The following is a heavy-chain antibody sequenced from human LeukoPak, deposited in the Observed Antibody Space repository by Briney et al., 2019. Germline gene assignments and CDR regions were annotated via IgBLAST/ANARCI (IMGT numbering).Heavy chain of an antibody. CDR3: ARGGGRITIFGVVIEDFDY. J-gene: IGHJ4*02. CDR2: INHSGST. Sequence: SETLSLTCTVYDESFSDFYWNWIRQPPGKGLEWIGEINHSGSTYYNPSLKSRVTISVDTSKNQFSLKLSSVTAADTAVYYCARGGGRITIFGVVIEDFDYWGQGTLVTVSS. CDR1: DESFSDFY. V-gene: IGHV4-34*01. D-gene: IGHD3-3*01.